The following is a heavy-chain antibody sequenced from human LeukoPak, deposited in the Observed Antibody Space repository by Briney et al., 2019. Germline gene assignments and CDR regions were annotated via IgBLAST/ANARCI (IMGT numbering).Heavy chain of an antibody. Sequence: SETLSLTCTVSGGSISSSSYYWSWIRQPPGKGLEWIGEINHSGSTNYNPSLKSRVTISVDTSKNQFSLKLSSVTAADTAVYYCAIGPIGRGYYRDAFDIWGQGTMVTVSS. CDR3: AIGPIGRGYYRDAFDI. CDR1: GGSISSSSYY. D-gene: IGHD3-22*01. J-gene: IGHJ3*02. CDR2: INHSGST. V-gene: IGHV4-39*07.